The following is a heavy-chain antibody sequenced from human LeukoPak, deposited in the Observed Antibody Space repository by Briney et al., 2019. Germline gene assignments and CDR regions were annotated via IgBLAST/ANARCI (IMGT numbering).Heavy chain of an antibody. J-gene: IGHJ4*02. D-gene: IGHD3-10*01. CDR3: ARRAGSTPMVRNYFDY. CDR1: GGSINNYY. CDR2: IYSSGSI. V-gene: IGHV4-59*08. Sequence: PSETLSLTCTVSGGSINNYYWSWIRQPPGKGLEWIGYIYSSGSINYDPSLKSRVTISVDTSKNQFSLELSSVTAADTAVYYCARRAGSTPMVRNYFDYWGQGTLVTVSS.